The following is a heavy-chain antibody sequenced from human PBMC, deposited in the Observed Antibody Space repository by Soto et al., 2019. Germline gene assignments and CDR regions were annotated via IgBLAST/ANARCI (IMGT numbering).Heavy chain of an antibody. D-gene: IGHD3-22*01. CDR3: AGSGYYHNSGMDV. CDR1: GYTFTSYG. V-gene: IGHV1-18*01. J-gene: IGHJ6*02. Sequence: GASVKVSCKASGYTFTSYGISCVLQAPGQGREWMGWISGYNGKTNYAQKVQDRVTMTTDTSTSTVYLELRSLRFDDTAVYYCAGSGYYHNSGMDVWGQGTTVTVSS. CDR2: ISGYNGKT.